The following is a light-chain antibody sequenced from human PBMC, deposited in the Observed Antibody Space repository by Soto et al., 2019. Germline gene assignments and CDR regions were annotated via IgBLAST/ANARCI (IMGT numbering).Light chain of an antibody. CDR2: KAS. V-gene: IGKV1-5*03. J-gene: IGKJ1*01. Sequence: DIQMTQSPSTLSASVGYRVTITCRASQSISYWLAWYQQKPGKAPKLLIYKASTLKSGVPSRFSGSGSGTEFTLTISSLQPDDFATYYCQHYNSYSEAFGQGTKGDIK. CDR3: QHYNSYSEA. CDR1: QSISYW.